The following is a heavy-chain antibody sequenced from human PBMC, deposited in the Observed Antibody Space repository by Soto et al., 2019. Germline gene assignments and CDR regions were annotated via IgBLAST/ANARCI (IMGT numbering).Heavy chain of an antibody. J-gene: IGHJ5*02. D-gene: IGHD6-6*01. CDR3: ARQGSSSSGWFDP. CDR2: IYYSGST. V-gene: IGHV4-39*01. Sequence: QLQLQESGPGLVKPSETLSLTCTVSGGSISSSSYYWGWIRQPPGKGLEWIGSIYYSGSTYSNPSLKSRVTISVDTSKNQFSLKLSSVTAADTAVYYCARQGSSSSGWFDPWGQGTLVTVSS. CDR1: GGSISSSSYY.